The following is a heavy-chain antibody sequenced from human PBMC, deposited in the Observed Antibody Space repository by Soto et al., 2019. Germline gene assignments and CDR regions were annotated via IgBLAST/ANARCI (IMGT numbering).Heavy chain of an antibody. Sequence: ASVKVSCKASGYTFTSYGISWVRQAPGQGLEWMGWISAYNGNTNYAQKLQGRVTMTTDTSTSTAYMELRSLRSDDTAVYYCARLVGYCSGGSCEGDDYWGQGTLVTVSS. J-gene: IGHJ4*02. V-gene: IGHV1-18*01. CDR1: GYTFTSYG. D-gene: IGHD2-15*01. CDR2: ISAYNGNT. CDR3: ARLVGYCSGGSCEGDDY.